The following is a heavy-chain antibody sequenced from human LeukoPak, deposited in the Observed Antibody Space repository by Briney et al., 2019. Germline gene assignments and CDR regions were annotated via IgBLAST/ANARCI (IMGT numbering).Heavy chain of an antibody. V-gene: IGHV4-34*01. CDR2: INHSGST. CDR3: ARVGIAVAEFDY. D-gene: IGHD6-19*01. Sequence: PSETLSLTCAVYGGSFSGYYWSWIRQPPGKGLEWIGEINHSGSTNYNPSLKSRVTISVDTSKKQFSLKLSSVTAADTAVYYCARVGIAVAEFDYWGQGTLVTVSS. J-gene: IGHJ4*02. CDR1: GGSFSGYY.